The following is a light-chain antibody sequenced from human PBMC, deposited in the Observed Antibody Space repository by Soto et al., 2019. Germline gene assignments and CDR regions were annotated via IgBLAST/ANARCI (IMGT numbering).Light chain of an antibody. J-gene: IGKJ1*01. Sequence: DIQMTQSPSTLSESVGERVTITCRASQSVDNCLAWYQQKPGKAPHLLIYKASSLETGVPSRFSGSGSVTEFTLTISSLQPDDFATYYCQQFYRYPWTFGQGTKVEIK. CDR3: QQFYRYPWT. V-gene: IGKV1-5*03. CDR1: QSVDNC. CDR2: KAS.